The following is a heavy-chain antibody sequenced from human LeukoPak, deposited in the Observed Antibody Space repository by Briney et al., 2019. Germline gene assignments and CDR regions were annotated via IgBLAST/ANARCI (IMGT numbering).Heavy chain of an antibody. CDR1: GYSFTSYW. Sequence: GESLKIPCKGSGYSFTSYWIGWVRQMPGKGLEWMGIIYPGDSDTRYSPSFQGQVTISADKSISTAYLQWSSLKASDTAMYFCARTPGRASDIVLMVYAHFDYWGQGTLVTVSS. D-gene: IGHD2-8*01. CDR2: IYPGDSDT. V-gene: IGHV5-51*01. J-gene: IGHJ4*02. CDR3: ARTPGRASDIVLMVYAHFDY.